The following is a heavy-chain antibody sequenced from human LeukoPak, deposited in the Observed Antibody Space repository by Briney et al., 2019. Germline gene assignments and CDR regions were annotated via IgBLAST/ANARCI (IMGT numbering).Heavy chain of an antibody. CDR3: ARRPKSFDY. V-gene: IGHV4-34*01. Sequence: ASETLSLTCAVYGGSFSGFYWSWIRQPPGEGLEWIGEVNHSGSTNYNPSLKSRVSISVDTSKNRFSLKLTSVTAADTAMYFCARRPKSFDYWGQGTLVTVSS. CDR1: GGSFSGFY. J-gene: IGHJ4*02. D-gene: IGHD6-6*01. CDR2: VNHSGST.